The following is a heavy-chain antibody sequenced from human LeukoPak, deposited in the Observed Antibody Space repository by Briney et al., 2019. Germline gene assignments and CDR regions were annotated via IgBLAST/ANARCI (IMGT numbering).Heavy chain of an antibody. V-gene: IGHV3-9*01. CDR2: ISWNSGSI. CDR3: AKDKHLGVVKGGYFDY. D-gene: IGHD4-23*01. Sequence: PGGSLRLPCAASGFTFDDYAMHWVRQAPGKGLEWVSGISWNSGSIGYADSVKGRFTISRDNAKNSLYLQMNSLRAEDTALYYCAKDKHLGVVKGGYFDYWGQGTLVTVSS. J-gene: IGHJ4*02. CDR1: GFTFDDYA.